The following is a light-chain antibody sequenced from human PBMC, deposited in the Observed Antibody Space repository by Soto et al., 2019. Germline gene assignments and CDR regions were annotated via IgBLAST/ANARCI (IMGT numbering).Light chain of an antibody. CDR1: QDIRRW. CDR3: QQAHSFPYT. Sequence: DIPMSQSPSSVSASVGDTVIITCRASQDIRRWLTWYQQKPGKAPKLLIYGASTLHTGVPSRFSGRGSGTDFTLTITSLQAEDFATYSCQQAHSFPYTFGQGTKLDI. J-gene: IGKJ2*01. CDR2: GAS. V-gene: IGKV1D-12*01.